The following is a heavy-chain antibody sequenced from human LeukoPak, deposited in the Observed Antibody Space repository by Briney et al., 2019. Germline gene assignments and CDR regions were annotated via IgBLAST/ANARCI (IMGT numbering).Heavy chain of an antibody. CDR3: ARLGELSLNWFDP. CDR2: IYSGGST. D-gene: IGHD3-16*02. Sequence: GGSLRLSCAASEFSVGSNYMTWVRQAPGKGLEWVSLIYSGGSTYYADSVKGRFTISRDNSKNTLYLQMNSLRAEDTAVYYCARLGELSLNWFDPWGQGTLVTVSS. V-gene: IGHV3-66*01. CDR1: EFSVGSNY. J-gene: IGHJ5*02.